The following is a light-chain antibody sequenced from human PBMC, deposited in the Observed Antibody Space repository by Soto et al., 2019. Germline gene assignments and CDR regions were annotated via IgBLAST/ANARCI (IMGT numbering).Light chain of an antibody. CDR2: GAT. V-gene: IGKV3-20*01. CDR3: QQYGSSPYT. J-gene: IGKJ2*01. Sequence: EIVLTQSPGTLSLSPGERTTLSCRASQSVSLNYLAWYQQKPGQTPRLLIYGATNRATGIPDMFSSGGSGTDFTLTITSLEPEDFPVYYCQQYGSSPYTFGQRTKLEIK. CDR1: QSVSLNY.